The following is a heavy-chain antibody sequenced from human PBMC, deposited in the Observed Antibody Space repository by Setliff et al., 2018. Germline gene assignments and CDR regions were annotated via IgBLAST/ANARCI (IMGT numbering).Heavy chain of an antibody. Sequence: SVKVSCKASGDSFSNYAISWVRQAPGQGLGWMGGIIPMFGTPAYTQKFQDRVTITTDESTSTAYMELNSLTSEDTAVYYCARSPAVLGIVYLDPWGQGTLVTVSS. D-gene: IGHD2-15*01. J-gene: IGHJ5*02. CDR3: ARSPAVLGIVYLDP. V-gene: IGHV1-69*05. CDR2: IIPMFGTP. CDR1: GDSFSNYA.